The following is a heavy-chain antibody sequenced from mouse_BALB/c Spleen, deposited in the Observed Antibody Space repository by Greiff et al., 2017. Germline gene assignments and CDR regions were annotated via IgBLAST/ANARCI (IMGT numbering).Heavy chain of an antibody. CDR2: ISSGGSYT. D-gene: IGHD1-2*01. CDR3: ARNYGYDPFYAMDY. CDR1: GFTFSSYA. V-gene: IGHV5-9-4*01. Sequence: EVKLVESGGGLVKPGGSLKLSCAASGFTFSSYAMSWVRQSPEKRLEWVAEISSGGSYTYYPDTVTGRFTISRDNAKNTLYLEMSSLRSEDTAMYYCARNYGYDPFYAMDYWGQGTSVTVSA. J-gene: IGHJ4*01.